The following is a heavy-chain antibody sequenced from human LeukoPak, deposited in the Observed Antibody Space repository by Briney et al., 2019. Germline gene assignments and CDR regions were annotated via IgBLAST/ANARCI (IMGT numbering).Heavy chain of an antibody. CDR3: ARDPHYCDYVGGDDY. Sequence: ASVKVSCKASGDTFTSYGISWVRQAPGQGLEWMGWISAYNGNTNYAQKLQGRVTMTTDTSTSTAYMELRSLRSDDTAVYYCARDPHYCDYVGGDDYWGQGTLVTVSS. CDR2: ISAYNGNT. J-gene: IGHJ4*02. D-gene: IGHD4-17*01. V-gene: IGHV1-18*01. CDR1: GDTFTSYG.